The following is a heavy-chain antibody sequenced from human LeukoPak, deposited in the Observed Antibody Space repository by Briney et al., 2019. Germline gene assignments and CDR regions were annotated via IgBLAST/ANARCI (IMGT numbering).Heavy chain of an antibody. V-gene: IGHV3-23*01. Sequence: GGSLGLSCAVSGFTFSDYSMAWVRQVPGKGLEWVTIISSGGGTVTYYADSVKGRFTISRDNSKNTLYLQMNSLRADDTAVYFCAKGGVTDTRSFDLWGQGTLVTVSS. D-gene: IGHD1-26*01. J-gene: IGHJ5*02. CDR2: ISSGGGTVT. CDR3: AKGGVTDTRSFDL. CDR1: GFTFSDYS.